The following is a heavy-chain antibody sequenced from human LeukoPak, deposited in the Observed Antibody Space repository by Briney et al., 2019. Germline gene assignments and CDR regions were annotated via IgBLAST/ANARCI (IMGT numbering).Heavy chain of an antibody. V-gene: IGHV4-30-4*02. CDR1: GGSISSGDYY. CDR3: ARVTYESSSFDY. CDR2: IYYSGSI. D-gene: IGHD5-12*01. J-gene: IGHJ4*02. Sequence: SETLSLTCTVSGGSISSGDYYWSWIRQPPGKGLEWIGYIYYSGSIYYNPSLKSRVTISVDTSKNQFSLKLSSVTAADTAVYYCARVTYESSSFDYWGQGTLVTVSS.